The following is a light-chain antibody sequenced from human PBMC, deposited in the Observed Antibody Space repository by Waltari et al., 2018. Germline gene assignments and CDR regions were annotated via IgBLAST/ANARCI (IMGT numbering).Light chain of an antibody. J-gene: IGLJ2*01. V-gene: IGLV2-14*01. CDR3: SSYTSDTTLI. Sequence: QSALTQPASVSGSPGQSITITCTGTSGDVGRYSYVSWFQQHPGKAPKLMIYDVTKRPSGVSDRFSGPRSGNTASLTISGLQADDEADYYCSSYTSDTTLIFGGGTELTVL. CDR1: SGDVGRYSY. CDR2: DVT.